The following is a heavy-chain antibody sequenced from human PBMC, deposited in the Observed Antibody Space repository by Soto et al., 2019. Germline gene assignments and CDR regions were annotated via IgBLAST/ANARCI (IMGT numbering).Heavy chain of an antibody. J-gene: IGHJ4*02. CDR3: ARGGDTDFDY. CDR1: GFTFSSYG. Sequence: QVQLVESGGGVVQPGRSLRLSCAASGFTFSSYGMHWVRQAPGKGLEWVAVIWYDGSNKYYADSVKGRFTISRDNSKNTLYLQMNSLRAEDTAVYYWARGGDTDFDYWGQGTLVTVSS. V-gene: IGHV3-33*01. CDR2: IWYDGSNK. D-gene: IGHD5-18*01.